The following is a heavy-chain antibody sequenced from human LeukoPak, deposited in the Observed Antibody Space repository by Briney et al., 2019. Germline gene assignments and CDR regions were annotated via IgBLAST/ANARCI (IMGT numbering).Heavy chain of an antibody. Sequence: GGSLRLSCAASGFTFSSYEMNWVRQAPGKGLEWVSYISSSGSTIYYADSVKGRFTISRDNAKNSLYLQMNSLRAEDTAVYYCARGSKDIVLMVYPQDYWGQGTLVTVSS. CDR3: ARGSKDIVLMVYPQDY. CDR2: ISSSGSTI. J-gene: IGHJ4*02. CDR1: GFTFSSYE. D-gene: IGHD2-8*01. V-gene: IGHV3-48*03.